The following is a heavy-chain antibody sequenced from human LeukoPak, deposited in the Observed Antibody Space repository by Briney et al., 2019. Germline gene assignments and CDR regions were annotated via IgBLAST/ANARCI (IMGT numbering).Heavy chain of an antibody. D-gene: IGHD3-22*01. CDR2: INHSGST. CDR1: GGSFSVYY. V-gene: IGHV4-34*01. J-gene: IGHJ5*02. Sequence: SETLSLTCSVYGGSFSVYYWRCIRQPPGKGLVWIGEINHSGSTNYNPSLKSRVTISVDTSKNQFSLKLSSVTAADTAVYYCARGITLVIRNWFDPWGQGTLVTVSS. CDR3: ARGITLVIRNWFDP.